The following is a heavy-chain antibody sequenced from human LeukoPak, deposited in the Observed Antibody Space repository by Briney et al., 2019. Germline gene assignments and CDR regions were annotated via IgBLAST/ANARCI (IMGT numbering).Heavy chain of an antibody. CDR3: ARGIADRYDYVWGSYRLYFDC. J-gene: IGHJ4*02. Sequence: SETLSLTCTVSGGSISSYYWSWIRQPPGKGLEWIGYIHYSGSTNYNPSLKSRVTISVDTSKNQFSPKLSSVTAADTAVYYCARGIADRYDYVWGSYRLYFDCWGQGTLVTVSS. V-gene: IGHV4-59*01. CDR2: IHYSGST. D-gene: IGHD3-16*02. CDR1: GGSISSYY.